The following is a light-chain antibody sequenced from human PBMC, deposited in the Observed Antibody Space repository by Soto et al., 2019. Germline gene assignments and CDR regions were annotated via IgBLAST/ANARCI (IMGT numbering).Light chain of an antibody. CDR3: MQSKQLPTT. Sequence: DVVMTQTPLSLSVAPGQPASISCKSSQSLLHITGETFLFWYLQKPGQSPQLLLYEVSTRVSGVPDRFSGSGSGTDFTLELSRVETDDVGIYYCMQSKQLPTTFGQGTRLGIE. J-gene: IGKJ5*01. CDR2: EVS. CDR1: QSLLHITGETF. V-gene: IGKV2D-29*02.